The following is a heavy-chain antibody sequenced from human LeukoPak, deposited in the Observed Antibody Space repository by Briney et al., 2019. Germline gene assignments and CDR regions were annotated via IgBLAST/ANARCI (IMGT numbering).Heavy chain of an antibody. D-gene: IGHD6-6*01. CDR1: GFTFSSYA. Sequence: GGSLRLSCAASGFTFSSYAMSWVRQAPGKGLEWVSIISGSGGSTYYAGSVKGRFTISRDNSKNTLYLQMNSLRAEDTAVYYCARAGDKYSSSSAFDYWGQGTLVTVSS. CDR3: ARAGDKYSSSSAFDY. CDR2: ISGSGGST. J-gene: IGHJ4*02. V-gene: IGHV3-23*01.